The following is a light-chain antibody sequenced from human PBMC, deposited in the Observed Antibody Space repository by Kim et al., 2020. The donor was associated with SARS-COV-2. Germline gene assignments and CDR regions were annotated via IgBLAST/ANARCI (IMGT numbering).Light chain of an antibody. CDR3: GTWDGGLSAGV. CDR2: DNY. J-gene: IGLJ3*02. CDR1: SSNIGDNY. V-gene: IGLV1-51*01. Sequence: QSVLTQPPSVSAAPGQRVTISCSGSSSNIGDNYVSWYQQLPGSAPKLLIYDNYKRLSGIPYRFSGSKSGTSATLDITGLQTGDEADYYCGTWDGGLSAGVFGGGTKVTVL.